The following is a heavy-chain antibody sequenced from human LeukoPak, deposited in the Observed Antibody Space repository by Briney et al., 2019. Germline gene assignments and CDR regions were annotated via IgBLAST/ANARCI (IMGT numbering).Heavy chain of an antibody. CDR3: ARDATYQLLYAYY. CDR1: GGTFSSYA. CDR2: IIPIFGTA. D-gene: IGHD2-2*02. V-gene: IGHV1-69*13. J-gene: IGHJ4*02. Sequence: SVKVSCKASGGTFSSYAISWVRQAPGQGLEWMGGIIPIFGTANYAQKFQGRVTITADESTSTAYMELSSLRSEDTAVYYCARDATYQLLYAYYWSQGTLVTVSS.